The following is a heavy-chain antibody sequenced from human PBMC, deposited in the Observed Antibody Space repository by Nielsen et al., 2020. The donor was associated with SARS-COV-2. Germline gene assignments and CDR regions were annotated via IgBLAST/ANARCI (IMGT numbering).Heavy chain of an antibody. V-gene: IGHV3-53*01. CDR2: IYSGGNT. J-gene: IGHJ4*02. CDR3: ARDGGSGSYYDY. Sequence: GASLKISCAASGFTFSSYAMHWVRQAPGKGLEWVSLIYSGGNTYYADSVKGRFTISRDNSKNTLYLQMNRLLAEDPAVYYCARDGGSGSYYDYWGQGILVTVSS. D-gene: IGHD3-10*01. CDR1: GFTFSSYA.